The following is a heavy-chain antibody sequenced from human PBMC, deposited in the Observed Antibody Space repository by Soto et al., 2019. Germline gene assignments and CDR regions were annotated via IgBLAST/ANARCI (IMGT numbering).Heavy chain of an antibody. J-gene: IGHJ6*02. CDR3: ATRDIVVVVAVLDGMDV. CDR1: GFTVSSSY. V-gene: IGHV3-53*01. Sequence: GGSLSLSCEASGFTVSSSYMGSVRQAPVKGLEWFSTIYTPGSTYYADSVKGRFTISRDNSKNTVYLQMNSLRAEDTAVYYCATRDIVVVVAVLDGMDVWGQGTTVTVSS. CDR2: IYTPGST. D-gene: IGHD2-15*01.